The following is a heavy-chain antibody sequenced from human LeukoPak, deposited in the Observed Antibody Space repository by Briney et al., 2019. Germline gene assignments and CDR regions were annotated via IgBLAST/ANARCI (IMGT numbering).Heavy chain of an antibody. CDR2: ISSSSSYI. Sequence: GGSLRLSCAASGFTFSSYSMNWVRQAPGKGLEWVSSISSSSSYIYYADSVKGRFTISRDNAKNSLYLQMNSLRAEDTAVYYCARGGLIVGSDCWGQGTLVTVSS. CDR3: ARGGLIVGSDC. D-gene: IGHD1-26*01. V-gene: IGHV3-21*01. CDR1: GFTFSSYS. J-gene: IGHJ4*02.